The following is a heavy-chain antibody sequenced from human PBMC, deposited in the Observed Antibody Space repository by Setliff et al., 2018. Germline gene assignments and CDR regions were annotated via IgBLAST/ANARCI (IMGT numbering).Heavy chain of an antibody. V-gene: IGHV7-4-1*02. CDR3: AREGEGSTFFPLDAFDI. CDR1: GYTFTNYA. J-gene: IGHJ3*02. Sequence: ASVKVSCKASGYTFTNYAMTWMRQAPGQGLEYMGWINTNTGNPTYAQGFTGRFVFSLDTSVSTAYLQISSLKAEDTAVYYCAREGEGSTFFPLDAFDIWGQGTMVTVSS. CDR2: INTNTGNP. D-gene: IGHD3-16*01.